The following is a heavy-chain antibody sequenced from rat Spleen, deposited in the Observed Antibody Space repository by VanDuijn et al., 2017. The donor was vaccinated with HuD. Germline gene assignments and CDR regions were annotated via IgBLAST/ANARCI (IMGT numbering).Heavy chain of an antibody. J-gene: IGHJ2*01. CDR1: GYSITSSYR. D-gene: IGHD4-3*01. Sequence: EVQLQESGPGLVKPSQSLSLTCSVTGYSITSSYRWNWIRKFPGNKLEWMGYINSAGSTNYNPSLKSRISITRDTSKNQFFLQVNSVTTEDTATYYCARGAARGNYFDYWGQGVMVTVSS. CDR2: INSAGST. V-gene: IGHV3-3*01. CDR3: ARGAARGNYFDY.